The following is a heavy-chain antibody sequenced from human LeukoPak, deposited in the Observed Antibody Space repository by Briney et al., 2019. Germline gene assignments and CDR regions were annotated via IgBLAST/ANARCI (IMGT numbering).Heavy chain of an antibody. CDR2: IYYTGNT. V-gene: IGHV4-59*01. D-gene: IGHD4-11*01. CDR1: GGSISGYY. J-gene: IGHJ5*02. CDR3: VRSKSGTYSWFDP. Sequence: SETLSLTCTVSGGSISGYYWSWIRQPPGKGLEWIGFIYYTGNTNYNPSLKSRLTISVDTSSNQFSLKVSSVTAADTAVYYCVRSKSGTYSWFDPWGQGTLVTVSS.